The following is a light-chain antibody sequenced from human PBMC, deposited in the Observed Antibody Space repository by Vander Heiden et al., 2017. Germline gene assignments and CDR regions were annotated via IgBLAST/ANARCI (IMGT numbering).Light chain of an antibody. CDR3: QVWDRSSEHIV. CDR2: VAS. Sequence: SSVLTQPPSVSMAPGQTATITYGVHHIGSKRVRWYQQEPGQGPVLGGYVASARPSGIPERFSGSKSGTTATVTISWGEAGDEADYYCQVWDRSSEHIVFGGGTKLTVL. V-gene: IGLV3-21*02. J-gene: IGLJ2*01. CDR1: HIGSKR.